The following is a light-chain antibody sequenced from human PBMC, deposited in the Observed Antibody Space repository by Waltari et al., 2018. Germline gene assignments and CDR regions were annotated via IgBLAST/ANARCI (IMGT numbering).Light chain of an antibody. J-gene: IGLJ3*02. CDR1: RRDVGGFNY. CDR3: SSYASSNFLV. CDR2: EAT. Sequence: QSALSQPASVSGSPGQSITLSCTGARRDVGGFNYVSWYQQNPGKAPKLLIFEATKRPSGVSIRFSGSTSGNTASLTISGLQAEDEADYYCSSYASSNFLVFGGGTKVTVL. V-gene: IGLV2-14*01.